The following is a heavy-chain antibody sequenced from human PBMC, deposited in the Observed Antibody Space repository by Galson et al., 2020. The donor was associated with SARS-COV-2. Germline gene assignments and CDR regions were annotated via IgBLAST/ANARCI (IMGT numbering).Heavy chain of an antibody. CDR1: GGSISSSSYY. V-gene: IGHV4-39*07. Sequence: SETLSLTCTVSGGSISSSSYYWGWIRQPPGKGLEWIGSIYYSGSTYYNPSLKSRVTISVDTSKNQFSLKLSSVTAADTAVYYCARDHEVYSYYGMDVWGQGTTVTVSS. J-gene: IGHJ6*02. CDR2: IYYSGST. CDR3: ARDHEVYSYYGMDV.